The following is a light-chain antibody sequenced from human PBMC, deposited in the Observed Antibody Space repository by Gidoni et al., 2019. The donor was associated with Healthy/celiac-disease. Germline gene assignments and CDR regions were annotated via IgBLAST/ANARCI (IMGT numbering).Light chain of an antibody. V-gene: IGLV1-51*01. CDR2: DSH. CDR1: TSNIGSNF. CDR3: ATWDDNLRAVV. Sequence: QSVLTQPPSLSPAPGQRVTIPCSGGTSNIGSNFVSWYHPVPGTAPKLLIYDSHRRPSGIPDRLSGSSSGTSATLDITGLQPGDEADYYCATWDDNLRAVVFGGGTRLTVL. J-gene: IGLJ2*01.